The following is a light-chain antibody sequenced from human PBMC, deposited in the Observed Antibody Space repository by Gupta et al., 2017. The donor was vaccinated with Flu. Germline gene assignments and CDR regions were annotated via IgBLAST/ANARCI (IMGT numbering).Light chain of an antibody. CDR3: QQCCSTPRT. CDR2: AAS. CDR1: QISSTY. J-gene: IGKJ4*01. Sequence: IQMTQSPSSISAYVGDRITITCRASQISSTYLYWYQQKPGNAPKLLIYAASSLQSGVPARFSGSGSGTDFTLTISSLQPEDFATYYCQQCCSTPRTFGGGTKVEIK. V-gene: IGKV1-39*01.